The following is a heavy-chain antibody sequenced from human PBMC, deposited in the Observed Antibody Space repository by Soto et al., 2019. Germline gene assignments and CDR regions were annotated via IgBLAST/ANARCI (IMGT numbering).Heavy chain of an antibody. CDR1: GFTFSSYS. CDR2: ISSNGGST. Sequence: GGSLRLSCAASGFTFSSYSMNWVRQAPGKGLEYVSAISSNGGSTYYANSVKGRFTISRDNSKNTLYLQMGSLRAEDMAVYYCARGRSGGYYDSSGYYRVDAFDIWGQGTMVTVSS. CDR3: ARGRSGGYYDSSGYYRVDAFDI. D-gene: IGHD3-22*01. J-gene: IGHJ3*02. V-gene: IGHV3-64*01.